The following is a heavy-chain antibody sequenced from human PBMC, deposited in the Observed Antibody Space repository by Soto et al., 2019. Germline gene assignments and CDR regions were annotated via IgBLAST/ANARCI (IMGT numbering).Heavy chain of an antibody. J-gene: IGHJ6*02. V-gene: IGHV1-18*01. Sequence: GASVKVSCKASGYTFTSYGISWVRQAPGQGLEWMGWISAYNGNTNYAQKLQGRVTMTTDTSTSTAYMELRSLRSDDTAVYYCARDLQPYYYDSSGSLSGMDVWGQGTTVTVSS. D-gene: IGHD3-22*01. CDR2: ISAYNGNT. CDR3: ARDLQPYYYDSSGSLSGMDV. CDR1: GYTFTSYG.